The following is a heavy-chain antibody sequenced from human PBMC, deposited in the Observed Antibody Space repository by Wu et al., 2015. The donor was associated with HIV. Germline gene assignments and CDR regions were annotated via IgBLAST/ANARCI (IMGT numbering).Heavy chain of an antibody. J-gene: IGHJ6*02. CDR1: GYTFTSYY. Sequence: QVQLVQSGAEVKKPGASVKVSCKAFGYTFTSYYMHWVRQAPGQGLEWMGIINPSGGSTSYAQKFQGRVTITRDTSASTAYMELSSLRSEDMAVYYCARGRPYGMDVWGQGTTVTVS. CDR2: INPSGGST. CDR3: ARGRPYGMDV. V-gene: IGHV1-46*01.